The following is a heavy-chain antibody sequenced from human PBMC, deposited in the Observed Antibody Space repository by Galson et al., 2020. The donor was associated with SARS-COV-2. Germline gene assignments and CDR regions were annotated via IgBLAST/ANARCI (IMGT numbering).Heavy chain of an antibody. D-gene: IGHD3-9*01. CDR2: IYWNDVR. V-gene: IGHV2-5*01. CDR1: GFSLDRSGVG. Sequence: SGPTLVKPTQTLTLNCTFSGFSLDRSGVGVGWIRQSPGEALEWLALIYWNDVRRYSPSLRGRLTITKDSSKNQVVLTMTNMDPVDTATYFCADRPYEAGYRGPYFGSWGPGALVIVSS. J-gene: IGHJ4*02. CDR3: ADRPYEAGYRGPYFGS.